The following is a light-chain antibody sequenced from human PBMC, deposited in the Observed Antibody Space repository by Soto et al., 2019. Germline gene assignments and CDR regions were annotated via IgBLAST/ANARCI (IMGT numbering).Light chain of an antibody. J-gene: IGLJ3*02. Sequence: QPVLTQPASVSGSPGQSITISCTGTSSDVGSYNLVSWYQQHPGKAPKLMIYDVSKRPSGVPDRFSGSKSGNTASLTISGLQAEDEADYYCCSYAGSYTWVFGGGTKLTVL. CDR3: CSYAGSYTWV. CDR1: SSDVGSYNL. V-gene: IGLV2-11*01. CDR2: DVS.